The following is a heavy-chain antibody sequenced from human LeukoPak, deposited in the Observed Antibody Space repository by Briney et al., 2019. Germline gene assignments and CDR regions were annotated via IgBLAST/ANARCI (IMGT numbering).Heavy chain of an antibody. D-gene: IGHD1-26*01. CDR3: ARSKSQSGSYRYYFGY. J-gene: IGHJ4*02. CDR1: GGSIGSGGYY. V-gene: IGHV4-61*08. Sequence: KPSETLSLTCTVSGGSIGSGGYYWSWIRQPPGKGLEWIGYIYFSGSTNYNPSLKSRVTISVDTSKNQFSLKLSSVTAADTAVYYCARSKSQSGSYRYYFGYWGQGTLVTVSS. CDR2: IYFSGST.